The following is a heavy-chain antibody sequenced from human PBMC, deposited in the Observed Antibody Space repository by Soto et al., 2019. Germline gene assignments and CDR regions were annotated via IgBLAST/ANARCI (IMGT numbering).Heavy chain of an antibody. CDR1: GFTFSNAW. CDR2: IKSKTDGGTT. J-gene: IGHJ6*02. V-gene: IGHV3-15*07. Sequence: EVQLVESGGGLVKPGGSLRLSCAASGFTFSNAWMNWVRQAPGKGLEWVGRIKSKTDGGTTDYAAPVKGRFTISRDDSKNTLYLQMNSLKTEDTAVYYCTTVCSGWYPYYYYYYGMDVWGQGTTVTVSS. D-gene: IGHD6-19*01. CDR3: TTVCSGWYPYYYYYYGMDV.